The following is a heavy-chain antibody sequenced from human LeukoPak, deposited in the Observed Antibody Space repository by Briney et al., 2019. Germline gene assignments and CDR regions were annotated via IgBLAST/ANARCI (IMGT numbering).Heavy chain of an antibody. CDR1: GFTFSNAW. CDR3: ARITAAGHSDY. J-gene: IGHJ4*02. V-gene: IGHV3-15*01. D-gene: IGHD6-13*01. CDR2: IKSKTDGGTT. Sequence: KAGGSLRLSCAASGFTFSNAWMSWVRQAPGKGLEWVGRIKSKTDGGTTDFAAPVKGRFTISRDDSKNTLYPQMNSLKTEDTAVYYCARITAAGHSDYWGQGTLVTVSS.